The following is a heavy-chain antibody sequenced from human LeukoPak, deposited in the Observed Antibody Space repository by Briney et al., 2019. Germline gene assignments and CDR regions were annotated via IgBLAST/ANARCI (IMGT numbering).Heavy chain of an antibody. CDR1: GFTLSTYA. V-gene: IGHV3-23*01. D-gene: IGHD4-17*01. J-gene: IGHJ4*02. Sequence: GGSLRLSCAASGFTLSTYAMSWVRQAPGKGLEWVSGISGSGDTTYYADSVKGRFTISRDNFKNTLYLQMNSLRAEDTALYYCASHGIYADFVFFYWGQGTLVTVSS. CDR2: ISGSGDTT. CDR3: ASHGIYADFVFFY.